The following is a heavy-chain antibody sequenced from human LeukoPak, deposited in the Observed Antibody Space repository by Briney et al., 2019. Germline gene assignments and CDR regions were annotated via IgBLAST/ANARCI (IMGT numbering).Heavy chain of an antibody. Sequence: PGGSLRLSCAASGFTFSSYSMNWVRQAPGKGLEWVSSISSSSSYIYYADSVKGRFTISRDNAKNSLYLQMNSLRAEDTAVYYCARGTTPFYDYVWGSYRYDAFDVWGQGTMVTVSS. D-gene: IGHD3-16*02. CDR1: GFTFSSYS. CDR2: ISSSSSYI. J-gene: IGHJ3*01. CDR3: ARGTTPFYDYVWGSYRYDAFDV. V-gene: IGHV3-21*01.